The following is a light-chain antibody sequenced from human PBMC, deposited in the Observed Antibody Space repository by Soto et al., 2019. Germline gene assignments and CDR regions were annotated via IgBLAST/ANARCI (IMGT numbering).Light chain of an antibody. CDR1: QSVNNNY. Sequence: EIVLTQSPGTLSLSPGERAVLSCRASQSVNNNYLAWYQRKPGRAPRLLIYGASSRATGIRDRFIGSGYGTDFTLTITRLEPEDFAVYFCQQYGSPPPTFGQGTKVEFK. V-gene: IGKV3-20*01. CDR3: QQYGSPPPT. CDR2: GAS. J-gene: IGKJ1*01.